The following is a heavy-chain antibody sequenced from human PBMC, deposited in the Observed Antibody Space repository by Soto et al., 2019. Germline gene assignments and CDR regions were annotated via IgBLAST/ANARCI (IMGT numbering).Heavy chain of an antibody. D-gene: IGHD6-13*01. CDR2: IYYSGST. V-gene: IGHV4-31*03. CDR1: GGSISSGGYY. Sequence: SETLSLTCTVSGGSISSGGYYWSWIRQHPGKGLEWIGYIYYSGSTYYNPSLKSRVTISVDTSKNQFSLKLSSVTAADTAVYYCARAINGAAGPPDAFDIWGQGTMVTVSS. CDR3: ARAINGAAGPPDAFDI. J-gene: IGHJ3*02.